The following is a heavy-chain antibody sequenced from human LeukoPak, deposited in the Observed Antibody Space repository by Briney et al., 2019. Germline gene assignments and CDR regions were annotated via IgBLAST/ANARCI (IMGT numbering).Heavy chain of an antibody. D-gene: IGHD3-10*01. V-gene: IGHV3-30*03. CDR3: ARDGVRGPTYYYYYMDV. Sequence: PGGSLRLSCAASGFTFSSYGMHWVRQAPGKGLEWGAVISYDGSNKYYADSVKGRFTISRDNSKNTLYLQMNSLRAEDTAVYYCARDGVRGPTYYYYYMDVWGKGTTVTVSS. CDR2: ISYDGSNK. J-gene: IGHJ6*03. CDR1: GFTFSSYG.